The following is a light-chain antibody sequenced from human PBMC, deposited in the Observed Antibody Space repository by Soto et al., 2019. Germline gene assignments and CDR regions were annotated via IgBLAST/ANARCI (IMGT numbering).Light chain of an antibody. J-gene: IGKJ5*01. CDR1: QSVSSN. Sequence: EIVLTQSPATLSLSRGERATLSCRASQSVSSNLAWYQQKPGQAPKLLIYDASNRATGIPARFSGSGSGTDFTLTISSLEPEDSAVYYCQQRSNWPPITFGQGTRLDIK. V-gene: IGKV3-11*01. CDR3: QQRSNWPPIT. CDR2: DAS.